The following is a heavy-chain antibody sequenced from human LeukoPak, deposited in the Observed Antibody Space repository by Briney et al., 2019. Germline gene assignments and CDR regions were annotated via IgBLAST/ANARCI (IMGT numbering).Heavy chain of an antibody. CDR2: IIPIFGTA. J-gene: IGHJ4*02. Sequence: SVKVSCKASGGTFSSYAISWVRQAPGQGLEWMGGIIPIFGTANYAQKFQGRVTITADESTSTAYMELSSLRSEDTAVYYCAKGPAVAGIGYFDYWGQGTLVTVSS. CDR3: AKGPAVAGIGYFDY. V-gene: IGHV1-69*01. CDR1: GGTFSSYA. D-gene: IGHD6-19*01.